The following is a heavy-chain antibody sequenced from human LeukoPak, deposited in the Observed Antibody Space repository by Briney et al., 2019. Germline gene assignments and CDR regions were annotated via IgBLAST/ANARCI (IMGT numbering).Heavy chain of an antibody. CDR3: ARWFHGGSYYRVNDAFDI. J-gene: IGHJ3*02. V-gene: IGHV4-38-2*02. CDR2: IYHSGST. D-gene: IGHD1-26*01. CDR1: GYSISSGYY. Sequence: SETLSLTCTVSGYSISSGYYWGWIRQPPGKGLEWIGSIYHSGSTYYNPSLKSRVTISVDTSKNQFSLKLSSVTAADTAVYYCARWFHGGSYYRVNDAFDIWGQGTMVTVSS.